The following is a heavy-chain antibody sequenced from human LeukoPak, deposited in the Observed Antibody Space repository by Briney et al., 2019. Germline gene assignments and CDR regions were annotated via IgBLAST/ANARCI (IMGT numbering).Heavy chain of an antibody. CDR3: ARDRTYYDYVWGSYHGYYFDY. Sequence: GASVKVSCKASGGTFSSYAISWVRQAPGQGLEWMGGIIPIFGTANYAQKFQGRVTITTDESTSTAYMELSSLRSEDTAVYYCARDRTYYDYVWGSYHGYYFDYWGQGTLVTVSS. V-gene: IGHV1-69*05. J-gene: IGHJ4*02. CDR2: IIPIFGTA. D-gene: IGHD3-16*02. CDR1: GGTFSSYA.